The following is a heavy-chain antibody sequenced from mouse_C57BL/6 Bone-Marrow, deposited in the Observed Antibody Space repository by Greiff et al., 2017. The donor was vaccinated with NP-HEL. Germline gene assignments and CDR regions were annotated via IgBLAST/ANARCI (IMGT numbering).Heavy chain of an antibody. CDR1: GYTFTSYW. V-gene: IGHV1-52*01. Sequence: VQLQQPGAELVRPGSSVKLSCKASGYTFTSYWMHWVKQRPIQGLEWIGNIDPSDSETHYNQKFKDKATLTVDKSSSTAYMQLSSLTSEDSAVYYCARGKTAQDFDYWGQGTTHTVSS. J-gene: IGHJ2*01. CDR2: IDPSDSET. CDR3: ARGKTAQDFDY. D-gene: IGHD3-2*02.